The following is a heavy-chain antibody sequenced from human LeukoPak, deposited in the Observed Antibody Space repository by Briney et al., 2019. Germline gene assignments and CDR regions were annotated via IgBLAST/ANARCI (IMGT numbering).Heavy chain of an antibody. J-gene: IGHJ4*02. CDR3: ARVALRYFGFDY. Sequence: VASVKVSCKASGGTFSSYAISWVRQAPGQGLEWMGGIIPIFGTVNYAQKFQGRVTITTDESTSTAYMELSSLRSEDTAVYYCARVALRYFGFDYWGQGTLVTVSS. D-gene: IGHD3-9*01. V-gene: IGHV1-69*05. CDR1: GGTFSSYA. CDR2: IIPIFGTV.